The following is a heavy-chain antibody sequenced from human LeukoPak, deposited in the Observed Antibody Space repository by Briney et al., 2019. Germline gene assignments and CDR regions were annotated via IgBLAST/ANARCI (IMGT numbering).Heavy chain of an antibody. CDR1: GYSISSGYY. Sequence: KTSETLSLTCTVSGYSISSGYYWSWIRQPPGKGLEWIGEINHSGSTNYNPSLKSRVTISADTSKNQFSLKLSSVTAADTAVYYCAGYPIVGASVFDYWGQGTLVTVSS. CDR2: INHSGST. V-gene: IGHV4-38-2*02. J-gene: IGHJ4*02. CDR3: AGYPIVGASVFDY. D-gene: IGHD1-26*01.